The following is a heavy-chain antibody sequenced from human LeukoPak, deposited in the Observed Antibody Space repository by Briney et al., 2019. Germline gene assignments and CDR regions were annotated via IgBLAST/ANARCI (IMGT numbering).Heavy chain of an antibody. V-gene: IGHV1-46*01. CDR1: GYTFTSYY. J-gene: IGHJ4*02. CDR3: ARDLGDVDTAMVEYYFDY. Sequence: ASVKVSCKASGYTFTSYYMHWVRQAPGRGLEWMGIINPSGGSTSYAQKFQGRVTMTRDTSTSTVYMELSSLRSEDTAVYYCARDLGDVDTAMVEYYFDYWGQGTLVTVSS. D-gene: IGHD5-18*01. CDR2: INPSGGST.